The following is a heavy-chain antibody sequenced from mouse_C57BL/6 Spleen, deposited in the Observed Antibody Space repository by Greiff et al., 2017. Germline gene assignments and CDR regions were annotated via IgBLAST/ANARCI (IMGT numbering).Heavy chain of an antibody. J-gene: IGHJ2*01. CDR1: GYTFTSYW. V-gene: IGHV1-55*01. Sequence: QVQLQQPGAELVKPGASVKMSCKASGYTFTSYWITWVKQRPGQGLEWIGDIYPGSGSTNYNEKFKSKATLTVDTTSITAYMQLSSLTSEDSAVYYCAIYYYGSSYSYWGQGTTLTVSS. CDR3: AIYYYGSSYSY. D-gene: IGHD1-1*01. CDR2: IYPGSGST.